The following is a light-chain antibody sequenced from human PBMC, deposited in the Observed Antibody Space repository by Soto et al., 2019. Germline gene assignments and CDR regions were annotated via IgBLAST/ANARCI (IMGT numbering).Light chain of an antibody. CDR3: TSYTSNSTPVV. CDR1: SSDVGGYNY. Sequence: QSALTQPASVSGSPGQSITISCTGTSSDVGGYNYVSWYQQHPGIVPKLMIYDVSNRPSGVSNRFSGSKSGNTASLTISGLQAEDEAEYYCTSYTSNSTPVVFGGGTKLTVL. V-gene: IGLV2-14*01. CDR2: DVS. J-gene: IGLJ2*01.